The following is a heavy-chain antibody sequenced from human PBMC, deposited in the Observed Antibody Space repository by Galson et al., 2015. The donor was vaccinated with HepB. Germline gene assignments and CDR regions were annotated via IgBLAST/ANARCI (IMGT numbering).Heavy chain of an antibody. CDR2: IYWDDEK. CDR3: AYITGKYRWVGYVDY. D-gene: IGHD2-8*02. J-gene: IGHJ4*02. V-gene: IGHV2-5*02. Sequence: PALVKPTQTLALTCTFSGFSLSTSGVGVGWIRLPPGKALEWLALIYWDDEKRYSTSLKSRLTITKDTSKNQVVLTMTNMDPVDTATYYCAYITGKYRWVGYVDYWGQGTLVTVSS. CDR1: GFSLSTSGVG.